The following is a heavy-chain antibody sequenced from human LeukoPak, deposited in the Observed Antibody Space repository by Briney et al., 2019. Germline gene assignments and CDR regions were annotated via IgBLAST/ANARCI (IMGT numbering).Heavy chain of an antibody. CDR1: GFTFSRYS. D-gene: IGHD6-13*01. CDR3: VKDRETTASGTFGN. V-gene: IGHV3-30-3*01. J-gene: IGHJ4*02. Sequence: PGGSLRLSCAASGFTFSRYSMQWVRQAPGKGLEWVALISFDGSNQYYADSVKGRFTISRDNSNNTLYLQMNSLRAEDTALYYCVKDRETTASGTFGNWGQGTLVTVSS. CDR2: ISFDGSNQ.